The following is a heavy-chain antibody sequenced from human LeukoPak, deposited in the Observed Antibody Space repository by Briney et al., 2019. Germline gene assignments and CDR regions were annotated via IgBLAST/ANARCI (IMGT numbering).Heavy chain of an antibody. Sequence: GGSLRLSCAASGFTVSLKYMSWVRQAPGKGLEWVSVIYSGGSTYYADSVKGRFTISRDNSKNTLYLQMNSLRAEDTAVYHCARILSDYYGSGSYYFDYWGQGILVTVSS. J-gene: IGHJ4*02. CDR2: IYSGGST. D-gene: IGHD3-10*01. CDR3: ARILSDYYGSGSYYFDY. V-gene: IGHV3-66*01. CDR1: GFTVSLKY.